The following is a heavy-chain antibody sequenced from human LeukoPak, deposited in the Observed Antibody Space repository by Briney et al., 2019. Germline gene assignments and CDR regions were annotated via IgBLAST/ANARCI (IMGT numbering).Heavy chain of an antibody. CDR1: GFTFSSYA. Sequence: GGSLRLSCAASGFTFSSYAMSWVRQAPGKGLEWVSAISGSGGSTYYADSVKGRFTISRDNSKNTLYLQMNSLRAEDTAVYYCAKSGGYYYDSSGYYDYWGKGTLVTVSS. V-gene: IGHV3-23*01. CDR3: AKSGGYYYDSSGYYDY. J-gene: IGHJ4*02. CDR2: ISGSGGST. D-gene: IGHD3-22*01.